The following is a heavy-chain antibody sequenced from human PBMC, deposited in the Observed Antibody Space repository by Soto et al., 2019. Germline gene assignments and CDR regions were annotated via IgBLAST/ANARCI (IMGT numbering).Heavy chain of an antibody. CDR1: GFTFSSYA. CDR3: AKGIQLWSNIDY. Sequence: EVQLLESGGGLVQPGGSLRLSCAASGFTFSSYAMSWVRQAPGKGLEWVSAISGSGGSTYYADSVKGRFTISRDNSKNTLYLQMNILRAEDTAVYYCAKGIQLWSNIDYWGQGTLGTVSS. D-gene: IGHD5-18*01. CDR2: ISGSGGST. J-gene: IGHJ4*02. V-gene: IGHV3-23*01.